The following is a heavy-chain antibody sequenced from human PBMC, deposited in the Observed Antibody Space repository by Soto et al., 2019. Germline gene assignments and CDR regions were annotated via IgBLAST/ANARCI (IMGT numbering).Heavy chain of an antibody. V-gene: IGHV3-73*01. D-gene: IGHD2-8*01. J-gene: IGHJ6*02. Sequence: GGSLRLSCSASGFPFSRSDLHLVRQAPGKGLEWVGRVRSKIHNYATSFADSVRGRFTISRNDSDNTVSLEMSGLKSEDTALYYCSRHEEGRRMGVYGMDVWGQGTTVTVSS. CDR3: SRHEEGRRMGVYGMDV. CDR1: GFPFSRSD. CDR2: VRSKIHNYAT.